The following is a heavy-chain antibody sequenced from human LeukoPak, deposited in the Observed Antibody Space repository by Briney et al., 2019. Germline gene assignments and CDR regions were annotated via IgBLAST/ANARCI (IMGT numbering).Heavy chain of an antibody. CDR2: IYPGDSDT. D-gene: IGHD3-10*01. CDR3: ARRYYYGSGSYYPKYYFDY. J-gene: IGHJ4*02. CDR1: GYSFTSYW. V-gene: IGHV5-51*01. Sequence: GESLKISCKGSGYSFTSYWIGWVRQMPGKGLEWMGIIYPGDSDTRYSPSFQGQVTISADKSISTAHLQWSSLKASDTAMYYCARRYYYGSGSYYPKYYFDYWGQGTLVTVSS.